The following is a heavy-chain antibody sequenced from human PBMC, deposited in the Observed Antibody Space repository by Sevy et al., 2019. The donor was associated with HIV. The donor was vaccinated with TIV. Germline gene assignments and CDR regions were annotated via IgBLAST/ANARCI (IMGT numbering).Heavy chain of an antibody. CDR1: GFTFTNYS. CDR2: ISSSSTTI. D-gene: IGHD3-16*02. CDR3: ARSGGLRY. V-gene: IGHV3-48*02. J-gene: IGHJ4*02. Sequence: GGSLRLSCPASGFTFTNYSMNWVRQAPGKGLEWVSYISSSSTTIYYADSVKGRFTISRDNAKNSLYLQMNSLSDDDTAVYYCARSGGLRYWGQGTLVTVSS.